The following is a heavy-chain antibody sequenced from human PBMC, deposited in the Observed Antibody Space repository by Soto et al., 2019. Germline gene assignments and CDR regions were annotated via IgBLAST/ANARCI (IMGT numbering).Heavy chain of an antibody. V-gene: IGHV4-31*03. CDR3: ARRASSGREPFYFDY. CDR1: GGSISGGGGYY. D-gene: IGHD6-6*01. J-gene: IGHJ4*02. Sequence: QVHLQESGPGLVKASQTLSLTCTVSGGSISGGGGYYWSWIRQHPGKGLEWIGYIYYSGSTYYNPSLKSRATTSVDTSENQFSLKLSSVTAADTAVYYWARRASSGREPFYFDYWGQGTLVAVSS. CDR2: IYYSGST.